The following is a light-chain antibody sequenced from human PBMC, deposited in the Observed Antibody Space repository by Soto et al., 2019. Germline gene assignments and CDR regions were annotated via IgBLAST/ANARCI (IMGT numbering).Light chain of an antibody. V-gene: IGLV2-11*01. CDR1: SSNVGRYNY. CDR2: DVT. CDR3: CSYAGSFTLV. Sequence: QSALTQPRSVSGSPGQSVTISCTGTSSNVGRYNYVSWYQQHPGKAPKLMIYDVTKRPSGVPDRFSGSKSGNTASLIISGLQAEDEADYYCCSYAGSFTLVFGGGTQLTVL. J-gene: IGLJ2*01.